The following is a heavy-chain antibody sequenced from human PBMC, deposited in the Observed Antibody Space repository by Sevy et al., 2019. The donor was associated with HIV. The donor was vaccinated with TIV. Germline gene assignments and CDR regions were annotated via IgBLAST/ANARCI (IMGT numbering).Heavy chain of an antibody. J-gene: IGHJ4*02. CDR3: ARAHTSGWFHY. CDR1: GSSVSGFS. D-gene: IGHD6-19*01. V-gene: IGHV4-59*08. Sequence: SETLSLTCTVSGSSVSGFSWSWIRQPPGKGLEWIGYFYNSGRTNYNPSLKSRVTISVDTSKNQFSLKLNSVTAADTAVYYCARAHTSGWFHYWGQGTLVTVSS. CDR2: FYNSGRT.